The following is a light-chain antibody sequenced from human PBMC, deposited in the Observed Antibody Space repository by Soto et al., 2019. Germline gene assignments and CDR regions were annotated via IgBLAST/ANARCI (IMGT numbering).Light chain of an antibody. CDR1: QSVSRF. CDR2: DAS. CDR3: QQRSDWPLYT. V-gene: IGKV3-11*01. Sequence: EVMLTQSPATLSLSPGERATLSCRASQSVSRFLAWYQHKPGQAPRLLISDASNRVTGIPARFSGSGSGTEFTLTISSLEPEDFAVYYCQQRSDWPLYTFGQGTKLEMK. J-gene: IGKJ2*01.